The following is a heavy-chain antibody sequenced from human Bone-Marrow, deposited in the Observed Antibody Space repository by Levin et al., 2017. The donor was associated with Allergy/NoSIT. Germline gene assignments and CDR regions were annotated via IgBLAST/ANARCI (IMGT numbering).Heavy chain of an antibody. J-gene: IGHJ5*02. Sequence: HAGGSLRLSCVASGFTLSHYAMSWVRQAPGKGLEWVSGSSGSGTSTYYVDSVKGRLTMSRDNSENTVYLQMSSLTPDDTAVYYCAKGWRVGAITHHESWGQGTLVTVSS. CDR3: AKGWRVGAITHHES. CDR2: SSGSGTST. D-gene: IGHD1-26*01. CDR1: GFTLSHYA. V-gene: IGHV3-23*01.